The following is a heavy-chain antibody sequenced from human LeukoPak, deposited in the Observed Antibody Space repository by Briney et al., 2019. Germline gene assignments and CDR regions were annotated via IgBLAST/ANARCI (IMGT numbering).Heavy chain of an antibody. Sequence: SETLSLTCTVSGGSISSYYWSWIRQPPGKGLEWIGYIYYSGSTNYNPSLKSRVTISVDTSKNQFSLKLSSVTAADTAVYYCARSRSVAGTKGEFFDYWGQGTLVTVYS. D-gene: IGHD6-19*01. CDR2: IYYSGST. CDR3: ARSRSVAGTKGEFFDY. CDR1: GGSISSYY. V-gene: IGHV4-59*01. J-gene: IGHJ4*02.